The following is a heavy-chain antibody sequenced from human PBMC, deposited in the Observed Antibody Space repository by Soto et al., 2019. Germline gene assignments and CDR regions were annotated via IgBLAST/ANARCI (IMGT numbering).Heavy chain of an antibody. CDR1: GGSISSYY. Sequence: SQTLSLTCTVSGGSISSYYWSWIRQPPGKGLEWIGYIYYSGSTNYNPSLKSRVTISVDTSKNQFSLKLSSVTAADTAVYYCARATVLRFSRVWWFDPWGQGTLVNVSS. J-gene: IGHJ5*02. V-gene: IGHV4-59*01. CDR2: IYYSGST. D-gene: IGHD3-3*01. CDR3: ARATVLRFSRVWWFDP.